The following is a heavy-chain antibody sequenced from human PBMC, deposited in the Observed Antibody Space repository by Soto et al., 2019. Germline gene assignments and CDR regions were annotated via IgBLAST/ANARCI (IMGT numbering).Heavy chain of an antibody. Sequence: GEMVQSGAEVKKPGSSVKVSCKASGGSFSRYAMSWVRQAPGQGLEWIGGIGPRIGRPYYAPEFQGRVTITADESTHTAYMELRSLRSGDTAVYWCARDHEYWGQGTLVTVSS. V-gene: IGHV1-69*01. CDR1: GGSFSRYA. J-gene: IGHJ4*02. CDR3: ARDHEY. CDR2: IGPRIGRP.